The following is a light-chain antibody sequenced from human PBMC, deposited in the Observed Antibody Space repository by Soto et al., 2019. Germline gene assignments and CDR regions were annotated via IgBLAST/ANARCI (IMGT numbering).Light chain of an antibody. CDR1: QGISNW. CDR3: QQTNTFFPLT. V-gene: IGKV1-12*01. Sequence: DIQMTQSPSSVSESVGDRVTITCRASQGISNWLAWYQQQPGRAPKLLIYGAYTLQTGVPSRFSGGGSWTHFTLIIISLQPEDFATYYCQQTNTFFPLTFGGGTRVEIK. J-gene: IGKJ4*01. CDR2: GAY.